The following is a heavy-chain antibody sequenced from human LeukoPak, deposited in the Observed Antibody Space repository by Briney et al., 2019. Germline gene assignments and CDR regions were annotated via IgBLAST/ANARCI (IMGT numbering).Heavy chain of an antibody. V-gene: IGHV4-38-2*02. CDR1: GYSISTGYY. D-gene: IGHD1-26*01. CDR3: ARLTGGSYWIHYFDY. J-gene: IGHJ4*02. Sequence: SETLSLTCTVSGYSISTGYYWDWIRQPPGEGLEWIGSIYYSGSTYCNPSLKGRVTISRDTSKNQFSLTLSSVTAADTAVYYCARLTGGSYWIHYFDYWGQGTLVTVSS. CDR2: IYYSGST.